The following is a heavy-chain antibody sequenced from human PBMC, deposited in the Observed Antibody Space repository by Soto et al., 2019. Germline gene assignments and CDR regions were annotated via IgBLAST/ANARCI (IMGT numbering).Heavy chain of an antibody. V-gene: IGHV1-46*01. CDR1: GYTFTSYY. Sequence: ASVKVSCKASGYTFTSYYMHWVRQAPGQGLEWMGIINPSGGSTSYAQKFQGRLTMTTDTSTSTAYMDLGSLTSDDTAVYYCVMVDNYVTPTPQDVWGQGTTVTVSS. CDR3: VMVDNYVTPTPQDV. CDR2: INPSGGST. D-gene: IGHD3-16*01. J-gene: IGHJ6*02.